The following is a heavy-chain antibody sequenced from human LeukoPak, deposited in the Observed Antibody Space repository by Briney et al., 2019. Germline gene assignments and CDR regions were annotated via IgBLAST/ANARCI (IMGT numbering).Heavy chain of an antibody. J-gene: IGHJ4*02. CDR3: ASLTGYLGT. CDR2: IYYLGTT. CDR1: GGSISTRSYH. Sequence: PSETLSLTCSVSGGSISTRSYHWGWIRQPPGKGLEWIGNIYYLGTTYYKSSLKSRLTISVDTSKNQFSLHLTSVTAADTAMYYCASLTGYLGTWGQGILITVSS. V-gene: IGHV4-39*01. D-gene: IGHD5-18*01.